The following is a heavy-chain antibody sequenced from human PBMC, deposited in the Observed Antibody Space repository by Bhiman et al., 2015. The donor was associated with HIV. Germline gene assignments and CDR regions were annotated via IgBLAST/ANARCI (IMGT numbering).Heavy chain of an antibody. CDR1: GFTFTTYW. J-gene: IGHJ4*02. CDR2: ISGSGIST. V-gene: IGHV3-23*04. CDR3: AKLSNNYGRSSYFDS. Sequence: EVQLVESGGGLVQPGGSLRLSCAASGFTFTTYWMSWVRQAPGKGLEWVSGISGSGISTYSAGSVKGRFTISRDNSKNTLFLQMNSLRGEDTAVYHCAKLSNNYGRSSYFDSWGQGNAGHRLL. D-gene: IGHD5-24*01.